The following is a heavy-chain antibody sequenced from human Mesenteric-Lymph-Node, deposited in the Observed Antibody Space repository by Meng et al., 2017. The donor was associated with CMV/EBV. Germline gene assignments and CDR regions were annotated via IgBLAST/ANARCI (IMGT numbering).Heavy chain of an antibody. V-gene: IGHV4-34*01. J-gene: IGHJ4*02. Sequence: QVQLQRGGAGLLKPSETLSLTCAVYGGSFSGDYWSWIRQPPGKGLEWIGEINHSGSTNYNPSLKSRVTISVDTSKNQFSLKLSSVTAADTAVYYCARHQRWLKSEGGFNYWGQGTLVTVSS. CDR2: INHSGST. CDR1: GGSFSGDY. D-gene: IGHD4-23*01. CDR3: ARHQRWLKSEGGFNY.